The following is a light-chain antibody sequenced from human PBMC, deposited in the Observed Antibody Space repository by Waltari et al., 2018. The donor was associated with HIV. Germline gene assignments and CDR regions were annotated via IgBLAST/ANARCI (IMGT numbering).Light chain of an antibody. V-gene: IGLV1-40*01. Sequence: QSVLAQPPSVSGAPGQRVTISCTGRRSTIRAGYDVQWYHQLPATAPKLLIYGDTNRPAGVPDRFSGSKSGTSASLAITGLQAEDEADYYCLSYDSSLSGYVFGTGTKVTVL. J-gene: IGLJ1*01. CDR2: GDT. CDR1: RSTIRAGYD. CDR3: LSYDSSLSGYV.